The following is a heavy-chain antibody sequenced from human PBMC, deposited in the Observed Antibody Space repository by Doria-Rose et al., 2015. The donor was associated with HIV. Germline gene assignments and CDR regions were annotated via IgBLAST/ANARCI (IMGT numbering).Heavy chain of an antibody. CDR3: ATGVTLDY. V-gene: IGHV3-21*01. J-gene: IGHJ4*02. CDR2: ISSTSAYI. D-gene: IGHD3-10*01. Sequence: VRLVQSGGGLVRPGGSLRLSCATSGFTFSSHRINWVRQAPGKVLEWVSSISSTSAYINYADSVRCRFTISRDNARNSLYLQMDSLRAEDTAIYYCATGVTLDYWGQGTLVTVSS. CDR1: GFTFSSHR.